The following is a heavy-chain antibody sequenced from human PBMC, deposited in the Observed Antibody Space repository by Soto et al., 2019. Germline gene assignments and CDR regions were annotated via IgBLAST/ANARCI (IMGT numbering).Heavy chain of an antibody. J-gene: IGHJ6*01. D-gene: IGHD3-10*01. CDR1: GGSFSGYY. Sequence: SETLSLTCAVYGGSFSGYYWSWIRQPPGKGLEWIGEINHSGSTNYNPSLKSRVTISVDTSKNQFSLKLSSVTAADTAVYYCARGEHVLWFGESTYYYCGMDALGEDTTVPVSS. CDR3: ARGEHVLWFGESTYYYCGMDA. CDR2: INHSGST. V-gene: IGHV4-34*01.